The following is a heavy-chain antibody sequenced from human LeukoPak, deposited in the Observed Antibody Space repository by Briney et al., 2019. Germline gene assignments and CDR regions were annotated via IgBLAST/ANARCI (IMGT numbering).Heavy chain of an antibody. Sequence: PSETLSLTCAVYGESFSGYYWSWIRQPPGKGLEWIGEINHSGSTNYNPSLKSRVTISVDTSKNQFSLKLSSVTAADTAVYYCARGRPQTDYWGQGTLVTVSS. CDR1: GESFSGYY. J-gene: IGHJ4*02. CDR3: ARGRPQTDY. V-gene: IGHV4-34*01. CDR2: INHSGST.